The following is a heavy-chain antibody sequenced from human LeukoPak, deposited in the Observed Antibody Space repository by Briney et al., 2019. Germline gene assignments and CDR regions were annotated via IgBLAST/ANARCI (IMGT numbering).Heavy chain of an antibody. CDR3: AKGELYDYVWGSYRPFYT. Sequence: GGSLRLSCAASGFTFSSCGMHWVRQAPGKGLEWVAVISYDGSNKYYADSVKGRFTISRDNSKNTLYLQMNSLRAEDTAVYYCAKGELYDYVWGSYRPFYTWGQGTLVTVSS. D-gene: IGHD3-16*02. CDR2: ISYDGSNK. V-gene: IGHV3-30*18. CDR1: GFTFSSCG. J-gene: IGHJ4*02.